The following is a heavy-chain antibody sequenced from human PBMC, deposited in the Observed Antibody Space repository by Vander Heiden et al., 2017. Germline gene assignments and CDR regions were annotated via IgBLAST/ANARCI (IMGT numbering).Heavy chain of an antibody. CDR3: ARESRATYWYFDL. CDR1: GFTLRNYW. J-gene: IGHJ2*01. D-gene: IGHD5-12*01. V-gene: IGHV3-74*01. CDR2: IKSDGSST. Sequence: EVQLVESGGGLVQPGGSLRLSCAASGFTLRNYWLPWVRPAPGKGLVWVSRIKSDGSSTYYADSVKGRFTVSRDNAKNTLYMEMNSLRVEDTAVYYCARESRATYWYFDLWGRGTLVTVSS.